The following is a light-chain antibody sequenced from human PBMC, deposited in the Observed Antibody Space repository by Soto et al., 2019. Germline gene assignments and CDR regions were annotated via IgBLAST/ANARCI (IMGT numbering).Light chain of an antibody. J-gene: IGKJ4*01. CDR1: QSVSSNS. CDR2: GAS. V-gene: IGKV3-20*01. CDR3: EQYTGSPLT. Sequence: EIVLTQSPGTLSLSPGERATLSCRASQSVSSNSLAWYRQKPGQAPTLLIYGASSRATGIPDRFSGGGSGTDLTLTISRLEPEDFAVYYCEQYTGSPLTFGGGTKVDIK.